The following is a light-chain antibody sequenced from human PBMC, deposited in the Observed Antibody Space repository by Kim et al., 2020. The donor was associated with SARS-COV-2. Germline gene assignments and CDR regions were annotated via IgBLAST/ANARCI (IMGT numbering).Light chain of an antibody. CDR3: QQYSDWPRT. CDR1: QSLDSH. J-gene: IGKJ1*01. CDR2: GAS. Sequence: VSPGERATPCCGASQSLDSHFAWFQQKPGQAPRLLLYGASTRATDIPARFSGSGSGTEFTLTSSSLQSEDFAFYYCQQYSDWPRTFGQGTKVDIK. V-gene: IGKV3-15*01.